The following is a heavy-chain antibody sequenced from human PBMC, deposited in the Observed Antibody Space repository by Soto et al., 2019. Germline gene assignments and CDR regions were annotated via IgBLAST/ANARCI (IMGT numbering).Heavy chain of an antibody. D-gene: IGHD6-6*01. CDR1: GFTFSSYE. J-gene: IGHJ6*02. V-gene: IGHV3-48*03. CDR3: TRDRPNLSYTLDV. Sequence: PGGSLRLSCAVSGFTFSSYEMNWVRQAPGKGLEWVSYISSSGSTIYYADSVKGRFTISRDNAKNSLSMQMNSLRAEDTAVYYWTRDRPNLSYTLDVWGQGTTVTVSS. CDR2: ISSSGSTI.